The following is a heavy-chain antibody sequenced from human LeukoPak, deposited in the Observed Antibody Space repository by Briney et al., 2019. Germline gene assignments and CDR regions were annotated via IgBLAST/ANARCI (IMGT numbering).Heavy chain of an antibody. Sequence: SETLSLTCTVSGGSISSYYWSWIRQPPGKGLEWIGYIYYSGSTNYNPSLKSRVTVSVDTSKNQFSLKLSSVTAADTAVYYCARSRDGYNFDYWGQGTLVTVSS. D-gene: IGHD5-24*01. CDR2: IYYSGST. CDR3: ARSRDGYNFDY. J-gene: IGHJ4*02. CDR1: GGSISSYY. V-gene: IGHV4-59*08.